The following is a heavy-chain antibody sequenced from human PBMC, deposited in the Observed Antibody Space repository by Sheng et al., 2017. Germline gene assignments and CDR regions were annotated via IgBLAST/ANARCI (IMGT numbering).Heavy chain of an antibody. CDR3: TRGASRVSGEGIAVSI. CDR2: INFSGST. Sequence: QVQLQESGPGLVKPSETLSLTCTVSGGPISSTDYYWGWVRQPPGKGLESIGSINFSGSTYYNPSLKSRVTISGDTSKNHFSLKLNSVTAADTAVYYCTRGASRVSGEGIAVSIWGQGTLVTVSS. CDR1: GGPISSTDYY. D-gene: IGHD6-19*01. V-gene: IGHV4-39*07. J-gene: IGHJ4*02.